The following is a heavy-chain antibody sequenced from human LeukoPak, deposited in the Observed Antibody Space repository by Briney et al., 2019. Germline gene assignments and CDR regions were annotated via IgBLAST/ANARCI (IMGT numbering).Heavy chain of an antibody. D-gene: IGHD6-13*01. CDR2: ISYDGSNK. CDR1: GFTFSSYG. J-gene: IGHJ6*03. CDR3: ARDVQPQAYYYYYMDV. V-gene: IGHV3-30*03. Sequence: GGSLRLSCGASGFTFSSYGMHWVRQAPGKGLEWVAVISYDGSNKDYADSVKGRFTTSRDNSKNTLYLQMNSLRAEDTAVYYCARDVQPQAYYYYYMDVWGKGTTVTVSS.